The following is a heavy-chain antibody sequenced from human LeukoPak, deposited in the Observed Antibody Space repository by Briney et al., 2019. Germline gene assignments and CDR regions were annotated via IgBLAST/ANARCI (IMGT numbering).Heavy chain of an antibody. J-gene: IGHJ4*02. Sequence: TGGSLRLSCAASGFTFSTHAMHWVRQAPGKELEWVAVVSHDGNTKYYTDSVKGRFTISRDNSKNTLYLQMNGLRTDDTAVYYCARAIVGTENFDYWGQGTLVTVSS. CDR1: GFTFSTHA. V-gene: IGHV3-30*10. D-gene: IGHD5-12*01. CDR3: ARAIVGTENFDY. CDR2: VSHDGNTK.